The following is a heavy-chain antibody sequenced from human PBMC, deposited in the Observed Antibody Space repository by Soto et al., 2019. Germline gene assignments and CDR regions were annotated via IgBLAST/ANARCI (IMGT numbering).Heavy chain of an antibody. D-gene: IGHD6-13*01. V-gene: IGHV5-10-1*01. Sequence: EVQLVQSGAEVKKPGESLRISCKGSGYSFASYWISWMRQMPGKGLEWMGRIDPSDSYINYSPSFQGHVTISADKSISTAYLQWSSLKASDTAMYYCARLQAAAGDNDLTFDYWGQGTLVTVSS. J-gene: IGHJ4*02. CDR1: GYSFASYW. CDR2: IDPSDSYI. CDR3: ARLQAAAGDNDLTFDY.